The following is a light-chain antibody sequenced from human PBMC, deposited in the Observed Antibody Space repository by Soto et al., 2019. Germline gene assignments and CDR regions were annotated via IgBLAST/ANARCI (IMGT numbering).Light chain of an antibody. CDR2: GAS. CDR1: HTVRNNY. J-gene: IGKJ5*01. V-gene: IGKV3-20*01. CDR3: QECTNWPTIT. Sequence: EFVLTQGPGSLSLSPLGLVTVSCRASHTVRNNYLAWYQQKPGQAPRLLIHGASTRATGIPDRFSGSGSGTEFTLTIRRLKSEDLAVYYGQECTNWPTIT.